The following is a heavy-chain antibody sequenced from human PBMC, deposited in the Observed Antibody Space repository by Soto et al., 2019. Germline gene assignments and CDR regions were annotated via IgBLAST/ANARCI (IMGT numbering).Heavy chain of an antibody. V-gene: IGHV1-3*01. CDR3: ARGIRGATASDYYLDS. J-gene: IGHJ4*02. CDR1: GYTFTNYA. Sequence: VASVKVSCKASGYTFTNYAIHWVRQAPGQRLEWMGWINAGNGKTKYSQNFQGRVTITRDTSASIVYMEVNSLRSEDTALYYCARGIRGATASDYYLDSWVQATLVTVGS. D-gene: IGHD5-12*01. CDR2: INAGNGKT.